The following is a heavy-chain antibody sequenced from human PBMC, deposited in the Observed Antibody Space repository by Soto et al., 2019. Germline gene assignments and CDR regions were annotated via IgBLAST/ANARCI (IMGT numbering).Heavy chain of an antibody. CDR2: INPNSGGT. D-gene: IGHD6-13*01. J-gene: IGHJ4*02. V-gene: IGHV1-2*04. CDR1: GYTFTGYY. Sequence: ASVKVSCKASGYTFTGYYMHWVRQAPGQGLEWMGWINPNSGGTNYAQKFQGWVTMTRDKSISTAYMELSRLRSDDTAVYYCARDASSSWSPKYYFDYWGQGTLVPVCS. CDR3: ARDASSSWSPKYYFDY.